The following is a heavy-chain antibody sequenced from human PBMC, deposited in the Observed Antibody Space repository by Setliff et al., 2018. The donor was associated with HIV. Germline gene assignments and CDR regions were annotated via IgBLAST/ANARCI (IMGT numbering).Heavy chain of an antibody. V-gene: IGHV3-23*01. Sequence: GGSLRLSCAAPGFTFSNYAMTWVRQAPGKGLEWVSGISGSGDTTNYADSVKGRFTISRDNAKNSLYLQMNSLRAEDTAVYYCARDRGLRGMLLSSKELGFYCMDVWGKGTTVTVS. D-gene: IGHD1-26*01. CDR1: GFTFSNYA. CDR3: ARDRGLRGMLLSSKELGFYCMDV. J-gene: IGHJ6*03. CDR2: ISGSGDTT.